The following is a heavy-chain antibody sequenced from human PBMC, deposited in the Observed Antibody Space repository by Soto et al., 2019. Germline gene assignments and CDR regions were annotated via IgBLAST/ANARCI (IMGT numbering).Heavy chain of an antibody. J-gene: IGHJ6*02. CDR1: GYTFTSYG. CDR2: ISAYNGNT. V-gene: IGHV1-18*01. CDR3: ARDRLGIAAGFYYYYGMDV. D-gene: IGHD6-13*01. Sequence: ASVKVSCKASGYTFTSYGISWVRQAPGQGLEWMGWISAYNGNTNYAQKLQGRVTMTTDTSTSTAYMELRSLRSDDTAVYYCARDRLGIAAGFYYYYGMDVWGQGTTVTVSS.